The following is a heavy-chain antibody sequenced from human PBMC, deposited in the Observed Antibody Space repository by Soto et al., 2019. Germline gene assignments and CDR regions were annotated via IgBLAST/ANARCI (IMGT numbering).Heavy chain of an antibody. CDR2: IYPNSGGT. J-gene: IGHJ4*02. CDR3: ASLQTSGWYGVH. D-gene: IGHD6-19*01. Sequence: ASVKVSCKASGYSFTGYYIHWLRQAPGQGLEWMGWIYPNSGGTKSAQKFQGRLTLTRDTSITTAYMELSSLRSDDTAIYYCASLQTSGWYGVHWGQGTLVTVSS. CDR1: GYSFTGYY. V-gene: IGHV1-2*02.